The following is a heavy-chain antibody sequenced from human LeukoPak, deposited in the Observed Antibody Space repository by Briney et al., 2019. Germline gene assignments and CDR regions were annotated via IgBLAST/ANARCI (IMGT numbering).Heavy chain of an antibody. CDR3: ASTLEGGSCYVLYYDY. D-gene: IGHD2-15*01. CDR2: IIPIFGTA. V-gene: IGHV1-69*13. J-gene: IGHJ4*02. CDR1: GGTFSSYA. Sequence: SVKVSCKASGGTFSSYAISWVRQAPGQGLEWMGGIIPIFGTANYAQKFQGRVTITADESTSTAYMELSSLRSEDTAVYYCASTLEGGSCYVLYYDYWGQGTLVTVSS.